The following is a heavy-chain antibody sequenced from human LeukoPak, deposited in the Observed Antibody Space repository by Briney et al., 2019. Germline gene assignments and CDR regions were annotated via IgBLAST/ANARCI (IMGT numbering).Heavy chain of an antibody. J-gene: IGHJ5*02. Sequence: SETLSLTCAVYGGSFSGYYWSWIRQPPGKGLEWIGEINHSGSTNYNPSLKSRVTISVDTPKNQFSLKLSSLTAADTAVYYCARVVGPYQLLGGWFDPWGQGTLVTVSS. CDR2: INHSGST. CDR1: GGSFSGYY. D-gene: IGHD2-2*01. V-gene: IGHV4-34*01. CDR3: ARVVGPYQLLGGWFDP.